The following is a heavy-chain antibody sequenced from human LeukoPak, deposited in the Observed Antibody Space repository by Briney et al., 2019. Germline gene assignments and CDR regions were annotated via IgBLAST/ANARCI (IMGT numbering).Heavy chain of an antibody. CDR2: IFYSGST. CDR3: AKSNSYGLVDI. V-gene: IGHV4-39*07. CDR1: GGSISTSNYY. Sequence: SETLSLTCTVSGGSISTSNYYWGWIRQPPGKGLEWIGNIFYSGSTYYSPSLRSRVTISLDTSRNQFSLKLNSVTAADTAVYYCAKSNSYGLVDIWSQGTMVTVSS. D-gene: IGHD3-16*02. J-gene: IGHJ3*02.